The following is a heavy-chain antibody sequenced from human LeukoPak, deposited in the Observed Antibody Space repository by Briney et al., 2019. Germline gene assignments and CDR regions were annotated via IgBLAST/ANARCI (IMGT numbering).Heavy chain of an antibody. CDR2: VGHSGSA. CDR1: GGSFSAFF. V-gene: IGHV4-34*01. D-gene: IGHD3-22*01. CDR3: ATRGDYSDTSGDSYDALDI. J-gene: IGHJ3*02. Sequence: SETLSLTCAVSGGSFSAFFWRWIRQPPGKGLEWIGDVGHSGSADYNPSLKNRVTVSADPSKTQFSLKLTSVTAADTAVYYCATRGDYSDTSGDSYDALDIWGQGTMVTVSS.